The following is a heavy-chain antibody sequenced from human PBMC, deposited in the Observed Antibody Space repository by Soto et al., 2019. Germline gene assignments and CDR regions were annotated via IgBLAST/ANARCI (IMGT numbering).Heavy chain of an antibody. CDR1: GGSISTYY. J-gene: IGHJ3*02. V-gene: IGHV4-59*01. CDR3: ARGSHTANLVGPFWI. CDR2: IYYSGST. D-gene: IGHD5-18*01. Sequence: PETLSLTCTVSGGSISTYYWGWIRQPPGKGLEWIGYIYYSGSTNYSPSLKSRVSISVDTSKNQFSLKLRSLTAADTAVYYWARGSHTANLVGPFWISGQGTMVSVSS.